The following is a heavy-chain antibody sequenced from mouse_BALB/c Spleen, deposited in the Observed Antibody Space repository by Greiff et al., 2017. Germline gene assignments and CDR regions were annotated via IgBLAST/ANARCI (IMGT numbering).Heavy chain of an antibody. CDR2: ISSGSSTI. V-gene: IGHV5-17*02. J-gene: IGHJ4*01. Sequence: EVKLVESGGGLVQPGGSRKLSCAASGFTFSSFGMHWVRQAPEKGLEWVAYISSGSSTIYYADTVKGRFTISRDNPKNTLFLQMTSLRSEDTAMYYCARGAVVAHYYAMDYWGQGTSVTVSS. CDR3: ARGAVVAHYYAMDY. D-gene: IGHD1-1*01. CDR1: GFTFSSFG.